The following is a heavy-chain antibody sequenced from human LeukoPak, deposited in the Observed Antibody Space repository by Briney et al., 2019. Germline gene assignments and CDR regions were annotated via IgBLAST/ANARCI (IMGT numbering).Heavy chain of an antibody. CDR2: IYYSGST. D-gene: IGHD4-17*01. CDR3: ARGDYGDSPWSAY. CDR1: GGSISSYY. Sequence: SETLSLTCTVSGGSISSYYWSWIRQPPGKGLEWIGYIYYSGSTNYNPSLKSRVTISVDTSKNQFSLKLSSVTAADTAVYYCARGDYGDSPWSAYWGQGTLVTVSS. J-gene: IGHJ4*02. V-gene: IGHV4-59*01.